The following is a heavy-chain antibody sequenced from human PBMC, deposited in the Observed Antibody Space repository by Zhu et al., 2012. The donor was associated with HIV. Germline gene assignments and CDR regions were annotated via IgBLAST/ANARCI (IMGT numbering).Heavy chain of an antibody. CDR3: AEFGDSVDY. Sequence: QVQLQQWGAGLLKPSETLSLTCAVYGGSFSGYNWMWIGEIDHYGRTKYRPSLNRRVTISVDTSKSQFSLKMTAVTAADTAVYYCAEFGDSVDYWGPGTLVTVSS. V-gene: IGHV4-34*01. CDR1: GGSFSGYN. CDR2: IDHYGRT. D-gene: IGHD3-10*01. J-gene: IGHJ4*02.